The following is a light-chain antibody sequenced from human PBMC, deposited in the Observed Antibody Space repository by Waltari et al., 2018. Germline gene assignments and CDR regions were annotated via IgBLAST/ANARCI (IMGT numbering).Light chain of an antibody. CDR1: QDISNY. J-gene: IGKJ1*01. CDR2: DAS. V-gene: IGKV1-33*01. Sequence: DIQMTKSPSSLSASVGDRVTITCQASQDISNYLNWYQQKPWKAPKLLIYDASNLETGVPSRFSGSGSGTDFTFTISSLQPEDIATYYCQQYDNLQTFGQGTKVEIK. CDR3: QQYDNLQT.